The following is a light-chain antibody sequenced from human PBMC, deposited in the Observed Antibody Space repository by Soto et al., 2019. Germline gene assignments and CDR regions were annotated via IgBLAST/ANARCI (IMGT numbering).Light chain of an antibody. J-gene: IGKJ2*01. CDR2: GAS. CDR1: QSVSSN. V-gene: IGKV3-15*01. CDR3: QQYNNWPPYT. Sequence: EIVMTQSPATLSVSPGERATLSCRASQSVSSNLAWYQQKPGQAPRLLIYGASTRATGIPARFSGSGSGTDLTLTVSSLQSEDFAVYYCQQYNNWPPYTFCQGTKLEIK.